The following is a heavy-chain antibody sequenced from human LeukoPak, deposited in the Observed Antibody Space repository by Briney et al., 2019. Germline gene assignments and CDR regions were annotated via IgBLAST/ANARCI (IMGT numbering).Heavy chain of an antibody. CDR2: ISYDGSNK. CDR3: AKPMVRGPRDYMDV. Sequence: GGSLRLSCAASGFTFSSYGIHWVRQAPGKGLEWVAVISYDGSNKYYADSVKGRFTISRDNSKNTLYLQMNSLRAEDTAVYYCAKPMVRGPRDYMDVWGKGTTVTISS. V-gene: IGHV3-30*18. CDR1: GFTFSSYG. D-gene: IGHD3-10*01. J-gene: IGHJ6*03.